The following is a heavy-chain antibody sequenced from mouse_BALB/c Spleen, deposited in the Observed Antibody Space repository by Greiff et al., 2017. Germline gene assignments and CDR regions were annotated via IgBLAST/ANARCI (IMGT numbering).Heavy chain of an antibody. Sequence: VQLQESGPGLVAPSQSLSITCTVSGFSLTSYGVHWVRQPPGKGLEWLGVIWAGGSTNYNSALMSRLSISKDNSKSQVFLKMNSLQTDDTAMYYCARDSYDGYPYAMDYWGQGTSVTVSS. J-gene: IGHJ4*01. V-gene: IGHV2-9*02. CDR1: GFSLTSYG. CDR2: IWAGGST. D-gene: IGHD2-3*01. CDR3: ARDSYDGYPYAMDY.